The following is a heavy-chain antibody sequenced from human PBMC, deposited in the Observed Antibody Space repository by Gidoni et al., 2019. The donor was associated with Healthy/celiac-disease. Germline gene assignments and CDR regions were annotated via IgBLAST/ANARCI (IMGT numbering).Heavy chain of an antibody. CDR1: GGSFIGHS. Sequence: QVQLQQWGEGLWKPSETLSLTCAVYGGSFIGHSWGWLRQPPGKGLEWIGEINHSGSTNYNPSLKSRVTISVDTSKNQFSLKLSSVTAADTAVYYCARGKRGYSYGPKYNWFDPWGQGTLVTVSS. V-gene: IGHV4-34*01. D-gene: IGHD5-18*01. CDR3: ARGKRGYSYGPKYNWFDP. CDR2: INHSGST. J-gene: IGHJ5*02.